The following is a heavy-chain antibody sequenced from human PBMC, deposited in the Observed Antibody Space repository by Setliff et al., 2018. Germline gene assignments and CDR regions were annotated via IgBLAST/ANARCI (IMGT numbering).Heavy chain of an antibody. Sequence: SETLSLTCTVSGGSIRSSYYYWGWIRQPPGKGLEWIGSIYYGSTHFNPSLKSRVAISVDTSKNLLSLRVNSVTATDTAVYYCARPLEESFGGVRDSDAFDVWGQGTMVT. J-gene: IGHJ3*01. CDR1: GGSIRSSYYY. CDR3: ARPLEESFGGVRDSDAFDV. CDR2: IYYGST. V-gene: IGHV4-39*01. D-gene: IGHD3-16*01.